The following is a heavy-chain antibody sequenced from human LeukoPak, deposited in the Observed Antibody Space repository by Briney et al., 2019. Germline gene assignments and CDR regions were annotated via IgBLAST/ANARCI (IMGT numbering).Heavy chain of an antibody. J-gene: IGHJ3*01. CDR2: FSATDGSA. D-gene: IGHD6-13*01. Sequence: GGSLRLSCAVSGFTVSSYGMTWVRQAPGKGLEWVSAFSATDGSAQYAESVKGRFTISRDNSKNSLYLQMNSLRDEDTAVYYCAKARIAAAGTGAFDVWGQGTMVNVSS. CDR3: AKARIAAAGTGAFDV. CDR1: GFTVSSYG. V-gene: IGHV3-23*01.